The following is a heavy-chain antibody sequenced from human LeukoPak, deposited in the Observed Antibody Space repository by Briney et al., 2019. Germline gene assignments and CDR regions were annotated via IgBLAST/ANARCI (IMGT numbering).Heavy chain of an antibody. J-gene: IGHJ4*02. CDR2: ISSSSSYI. Sequence: GGSLRLSCAASGFSFSRYWMSWVRQAPGKGLEWVSSISSSSSYIYYADSVKGRFTISRDNAKNSLYLQMNSLRAEDTAVYYCAREKRDYDFSPYFDYWGQGTLVTVSS. CDR3: AREKRDYDFSPYFDY. D-gene: IGHD3-3*01. V-gene: IGHV3-21*01. CDR1: GFSFSRYW.